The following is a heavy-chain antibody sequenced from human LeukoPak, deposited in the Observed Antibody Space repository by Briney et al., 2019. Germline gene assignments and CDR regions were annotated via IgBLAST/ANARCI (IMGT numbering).Heavy chain of an antibody. CDR2: IYYIGST. V-gene: IGHV4-59*01. CDR3: ARKALQWDC. Sequence: SETLSLTCTVSGGSIRSAYWSWIRQPPGKGQEWNGYIYYIGSTNYNPPVQSRVNISVDTYKNQFSLKLSSVTAADTAVYYCARKALQWDCWRQGTLATVSS. J-gene: IGHJ4*02. D-gene: IGHD1-26*01. CDR1: GGSIRSAY.